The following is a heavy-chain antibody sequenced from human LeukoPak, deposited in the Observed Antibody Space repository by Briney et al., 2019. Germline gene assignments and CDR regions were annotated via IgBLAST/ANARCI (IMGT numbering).Heavy chain of an antibody. J-gene: IGHJ6*03. V-gene: IGHV4-39*07. Sequence: SETLSLTCTVSGGSISSSSYYWGWIRQPPGKGLEWIGSIYYSGSTYYNPSLKSRVTISVDTSKNQFSLKLSSVTAADTAVYYCARDQNENYYYYMDVWGKGTTVTVSS. CDR1: GGSISSSSYY. CDR3: ARDQNENYYYYMDV. D-gene: IGHD1-1*01. CDR2: IYYSGST.